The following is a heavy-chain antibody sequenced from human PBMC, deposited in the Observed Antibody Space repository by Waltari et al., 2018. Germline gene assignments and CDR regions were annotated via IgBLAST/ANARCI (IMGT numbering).Heavy chain of an antibody. CDR3: ACGFGNDGVYLAY. CDR1: AFSVRTNY. Sequence: EVRLVETGGGLVQPGGSLRLSCAASAFSVRTNYMTWVRQAPGKGLECVSIIYSSDNAYFAGSVKGRFTISRDNSMNTLFLQMNSLRAEDTAVYYCACGFGNDGVYLAYWGQGALVTVSS. D-gene: IGHD2-8*02. J-gene: IGHJ4*02. V-gene: IGHV3-53*02. CDR2: IYSSDNA.